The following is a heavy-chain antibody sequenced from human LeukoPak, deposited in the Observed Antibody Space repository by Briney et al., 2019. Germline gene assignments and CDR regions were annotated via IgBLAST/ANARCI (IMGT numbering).Heavy chain of an antibody. V-gene: IGHV1-18*04. D-gene: IGHD3-16*02. CDR3: ARGNTFGGVIGYYYYYMDV. J-gene: IGHJ6*03. CDR1: GYTFTGYY. Sequence: ASVKVSCKASGYTFTGYYMHWVRQAPGQGLEWMGWISAYNGNTNYAQKLQGRVTMTTDTSTSTAYMELRSLRSDDTAVYYCARGNTFGGVIGYYYYYMDVWGKGTTVTISS. CDR2: ISAYNGNT.